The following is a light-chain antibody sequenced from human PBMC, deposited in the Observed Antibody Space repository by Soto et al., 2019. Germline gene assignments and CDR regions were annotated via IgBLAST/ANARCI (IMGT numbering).Light chain of an antibody. Sequence: QSALTQPPSASGSPGQSVTISCTGTSSDVGGYNYVSWYQQYPGKVPKLMVYEVNKRPSVVPDRFSGSKSGNTASLTVSGLQAEDAAYYYCTSYAGGNNVFGTGTKLTVL. CDR2: EVN. CDR1: SSDVGGYNY. CDR3: TSYAGGNNV. V-gene: IGLV2-8*01. J-gene: IGLJ1*01.